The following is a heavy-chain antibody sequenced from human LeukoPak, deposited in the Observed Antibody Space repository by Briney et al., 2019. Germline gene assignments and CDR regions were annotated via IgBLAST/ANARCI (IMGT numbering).Heavy chain of an antibody. D-gene: IGHD3-16*01. CDR2: IDQDGSEK. Sequence: GGSLRLSCAASGFTFTGYWMSWVRQAPGKGLEWVANIDQDGSEKIYVDSVKGRFIISRDNAKNSLYLQMNSLRPEDTAVYYCARGGGSIDYWGQGTLVTVSS. CDR3: ARGGGSIDY. J-gene: IGHJ4*02. V-gene: IGHV3-7*03. CDR1: GFTFTGYW.